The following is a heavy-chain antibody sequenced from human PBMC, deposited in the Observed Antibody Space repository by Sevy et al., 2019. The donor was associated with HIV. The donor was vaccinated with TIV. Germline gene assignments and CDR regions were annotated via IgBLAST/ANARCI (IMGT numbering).Heavy chain of an antibody. V-gene: IGHV2-5*02. CDR1: GLSRTTSGVG. J-gene: IGHJ4*02. CDR2: IYWDDDK. D-gene: IGHD3-10*01. Sequence: SGPTLVKPTQTLTLTCSFSGLSRTTSGVGVGWIRQHPGEALEWLALIYWDDDKRYSPSLKTRLTISKDTSKNQVVLTMTNMDPVDTATYYCAHRRPLYFYGSYDFDYWGQRTLVTVSS. CDR3: AHRRPLYFYGSYDFDY.